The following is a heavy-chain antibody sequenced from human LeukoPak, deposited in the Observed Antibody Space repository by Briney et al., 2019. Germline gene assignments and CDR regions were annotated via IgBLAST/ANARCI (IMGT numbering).Heavy chain of an antibody. CDR1: GGSISSYY. CDR2: IYYSGST. V-gene: IGHV4-59*12. D-gene: IGHD6-19*01. Sequence: SETLSLTCTVSGGSISSYYWSWIRQPPGKGLEWIGYIYYSGSTNYNPSLKSRVTISVDTPKNQFSLKLSSVTAADTAVYYCARVASGWPRGAFDIWGQGTMVTVSS. J-gene: IGHJ3*02. CDR3: ARVASGWPRGAFDI.